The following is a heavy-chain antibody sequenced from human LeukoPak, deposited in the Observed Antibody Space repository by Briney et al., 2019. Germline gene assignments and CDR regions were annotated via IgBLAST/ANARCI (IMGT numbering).Heavy chain of an antibody. D-gene: IGHD3-22*01. CDR1: GFIFGGYS. J-gene: IGHJ5*02. CDR3: TRDPYYYDSSGHEWFDP. CDR2: IRSKAYGAAT. V-gene: IGHV3-49*04. Sequence: SGGSLRLSCTRSGFIFGGYSMSWVRQPPGKGQEWVGFIRSKAYGAATEYAACVKGRFAISRDDSTSIAYLQMNSLKTEDTAVYYCTRDPYYYDSSGHEWFDPWGQGTLVTVSS.